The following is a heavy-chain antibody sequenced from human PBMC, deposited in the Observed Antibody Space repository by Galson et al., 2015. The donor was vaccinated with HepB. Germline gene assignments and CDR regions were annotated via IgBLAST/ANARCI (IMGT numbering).Heavy chain of an antibody. Sequence: SLRLSCAASGFTFSRYAMSWVRQAPGKGLEWVSVIRSSGAVIYYADSVRGRFTISRDNAKKMLYLQMNSLRAEDTAVYFCARGWYHFDNWGQGTLVSVSA. J-gene: IGHJ4*02. D-gene: IGHD6-13*01. CDR3: ARGWYHFDN. CDR2: IRSSGAVI. CDR1: GFTFSRYA. V-gene: IGHV3-23*01.